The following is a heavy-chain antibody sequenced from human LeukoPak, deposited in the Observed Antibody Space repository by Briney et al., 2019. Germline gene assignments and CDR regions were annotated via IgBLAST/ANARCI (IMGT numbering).Heavy chain of an antibody. J-gene: IGHJ4*02. CDR1: GFTFSNAW. D-gene: IGHD1-26*01. V-gene: IGHV3-15*01. CDR3: TTGTRSGSFYANFDY. Sequence: GGSLRLSCAASGFTFSNAWMSWVRQAPGKGLEWVGRIKSKTDGGTTDYAAPVKGRFTISRDDSKNTLYLQMNSLKTEDTAVYYCTTGTRSGSFYANFDYWGQGTLVTVSS. CDR2: IKSKTDGGTT.